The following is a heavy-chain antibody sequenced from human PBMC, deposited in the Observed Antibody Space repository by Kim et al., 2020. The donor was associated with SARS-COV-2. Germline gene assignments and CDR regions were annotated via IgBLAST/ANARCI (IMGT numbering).Heavy chain of an antibody. Sequence: SETLSLTCTVSGGSISSSSYYWGWIRQPAGKGLEWIGSIYYSGSTYYNPSLKSRVTISVDTSKNQFSLKLSSVTAADTAVYYCARHEYSSSWYSGYWGQGTLVTVSS. CDR2: IYYSGST. CDR1: GGSISSSSYY. V-gene: IGHV4-39*01. D-gene: IGHD6-13*01. J-gene: IGHJ4*02. CDR3: ARHEYSSSWYSGY.